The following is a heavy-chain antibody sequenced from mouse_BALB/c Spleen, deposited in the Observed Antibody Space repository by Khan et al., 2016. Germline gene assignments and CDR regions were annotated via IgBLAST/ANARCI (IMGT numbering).Heavy chain of an antibody. D-gene: IGHD3-1*01. V-gene: IGHV9-3-1*01. CDR1: GYTFTNYG. J-gene: IGHJ3*01. CDR3: VRPPSTPRDYSFVY. CDR2: INTYTGEP. Sequence: QIQLVQSGPELKKPGETVKISCKASGYTFTNYGMNWVKQAPGKGLKWMGWINTYTGEPTYTDDFKGRFAFSLETSASTAYLQINNLKNEDTATYFCVRPPSTPRDYSFVYWGQGTLVTVSA.